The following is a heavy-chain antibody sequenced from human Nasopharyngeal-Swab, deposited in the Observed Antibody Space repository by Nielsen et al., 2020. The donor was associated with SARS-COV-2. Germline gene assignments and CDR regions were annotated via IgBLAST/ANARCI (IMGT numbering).Heavy chain of an antibody. J-gene: IGHJ6*02. D-gene: IGHD1-26*01. V-gene: IGHV4-34*01. Sequence: SETLSLTCAFYGGSFNSYYWTWIRQSPGKVLEWIGEISHSGSTKYNPSLKSRLTISVDTSNNQFSLKLTSVTAADTGVYYRARIKSGPYSSLYYYGLDVWGPGTTVTVSS. CDR1: GGSFNSYY. CDR3: ARIKSGPYSSLYYYGLDV. CDR2: ISHSGST.